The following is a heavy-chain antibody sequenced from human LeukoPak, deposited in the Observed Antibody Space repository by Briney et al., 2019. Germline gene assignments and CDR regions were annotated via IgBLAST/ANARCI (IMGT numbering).Heavy chain of an antibody. Sequence: GGSLRLSCAASGCTFSSYAMSWVRQAPGKGLERVAAISGSGGSTYYADSGRFTISRDNSKNTLYLQMNSLRAEDTAVYYCAKNLGTGGTGLRGAFDIWGQGTMVTVSS. CDR2: ISGSGGST. J-gene: IGHJ3*02. D-gene: IGHD3/OR15-3a*01. V-gene: IGHV3-23*01. CDR1: GCTFSSYA. CDR3: AKNLGTGGTGLRGAFDI.